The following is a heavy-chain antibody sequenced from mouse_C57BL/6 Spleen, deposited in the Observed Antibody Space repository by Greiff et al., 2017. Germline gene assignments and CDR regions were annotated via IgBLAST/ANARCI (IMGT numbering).Heavy chain of an antibody. CDR2: IHPNSGST. J-gene: IGHJ4*01. V-gene: IGHV1-64*01. Sequence: VQLQQPGAELVKPGASVKLSCKASGYTFTSYWMHWVKQRPGQGLEWIGMIHPNSGSTNYNEKFKSKATLTVDKSSSTAYMQLSSLTSEDSAVYYGARRWEFYGSSYAMDYWGQGTSVTVSS. D-gene: IGHD1-1*01. CDR3: ARRWEFYGSSYAMDY. CDR1: GYTFTSYW.